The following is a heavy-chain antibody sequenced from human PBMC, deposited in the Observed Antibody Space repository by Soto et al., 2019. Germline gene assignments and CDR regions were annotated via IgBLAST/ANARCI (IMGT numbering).Heavy chain of an antibody. V-gene: IGHV4-31*03. CDR1: XGSISSGGYY. Sequence: TLSPPCPVSXGSISSGGYYCGCIRQHPGKGLEWIGYIYYSGSTYYNPSLKSRVTISVDTSKNQFSLKLSSVTAADTAVYYCARTAAGTFDYWGQGTLVTVS. CDR2: IYYSGST. CDR3: ARTAAGTFDY. J-gene: IGHJ4*02. D-gene: IGHD6-13*01.